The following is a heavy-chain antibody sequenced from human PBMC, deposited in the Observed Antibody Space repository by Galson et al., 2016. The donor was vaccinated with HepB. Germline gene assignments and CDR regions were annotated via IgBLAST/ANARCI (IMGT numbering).Heavy chain of an antibody. D-gene: IGHD3-10*01. CDR1: GFTFTNYA. V-gene: IGHV3-23*01. Sequence: SLRLSCAASGFTFTNYAMTWVRQAPGKGLQWVSGISGSTNATYYADSVQGRFIISRDDSKNTLYLQMHSLRAEDTALYYGAKLPSRYYGSGAGYGMDIWGQGTTVTVSS. J-gene: IGHJ6*02. CDR2: ISGSTNAT. CDR3: AKLPSRYYGSGAGYGMDI.